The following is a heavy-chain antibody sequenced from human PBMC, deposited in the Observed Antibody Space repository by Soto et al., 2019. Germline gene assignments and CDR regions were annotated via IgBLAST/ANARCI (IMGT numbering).Heavy chain of an antibody. Sequence: ASVKVSCKASGYPFPSYYLHWVRQAPGRGPEWMGWINPDSGSTHYAKKFEGRVSLTRDTSTATAYMELNRLTSDDTAIYYCARPYYEILTGYSKYFDPLGQGTLLAVYS. D-gene: IGHD3-9*01. J-gene: IGHJ5*02. CDR2: INPDSGST. CDR1: GYPFPSYY. V-gene: IGHV1-2*02. CDR3: ARPYYEILTGYSKYFDP.